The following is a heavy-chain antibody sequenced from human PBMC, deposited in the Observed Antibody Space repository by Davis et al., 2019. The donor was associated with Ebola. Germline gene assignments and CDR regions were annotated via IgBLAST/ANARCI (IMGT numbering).Heavy chain of an antibody. CDR2: IYYSGST. CDR1: GFTFSSYS. V-gene: IGHV4-39*01. D-gene: IGHD6-25*01. Sequence: ESLKISCAASGFTFSSYSMNWIRQPPGKGLEWIGSIYYSGSTYYNPSLKSRVTISVDTSKNQFSLKLSSVTTADTAVYYCARHEMRRPFDYWGQGTLVTVSS. CDR3: ARHEMRRPFDY. J-gene: IGHJ4*02.